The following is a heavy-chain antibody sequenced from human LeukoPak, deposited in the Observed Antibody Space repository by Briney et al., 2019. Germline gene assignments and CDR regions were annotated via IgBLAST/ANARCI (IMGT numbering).Heavy chain of an antibody. CDR1: GFTLSFYS. CDR2: ISSSGSTI. CDR3: ARSMVRGVDDY. V-gene: IGHV3-48*04. J-gene: IGHJ4*02. Sequence: GGSLRLSCAASGFTLSFYSMNWVRQAPGKGLEWISYISSSGSTIYYADSVKGRFTISRDNAKNSLYLQMNSLRAEDTAVYYCARSMVRGVDDYWGQGTLVTVSS. D-gene: IGHD3-10*01.